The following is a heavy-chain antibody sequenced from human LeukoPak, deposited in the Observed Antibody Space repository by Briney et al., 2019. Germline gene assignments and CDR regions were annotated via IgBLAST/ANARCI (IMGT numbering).Heavy chain of an antibody. J-gene: IGHJ4*02. CDR1: GFTFSSHE. D-gene: IGHD3-10*01. Sequence: GGSLRLSCAASGFTFSSHEMNWVRQAPGKGLEWISHITTSGRKTYYADSVKGRFTISRDNAKSSLYLQMNSLRAEDTAVYYCGRYLNYWGQGTLVTVSS. V-gene: IGHV3-48*03. CDR2: ITTSGRKT. CDR3: GRYLNY.